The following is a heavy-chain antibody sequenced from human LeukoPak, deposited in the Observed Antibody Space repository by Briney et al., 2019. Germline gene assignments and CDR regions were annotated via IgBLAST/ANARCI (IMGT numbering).Heavy chain of an antibody. CDR3: ARGRPITEEGSWLDP. CDR2: IYYSGKT. Sequence: SETLSLTCIVSGGSISNNYWSWIRQPLGKGLEWIGYIYYSGKTDYNPPLRSRVTISVDTSRNQFSLKLTSVTAADTAVYYCARGRPITEEGSWLDPWGQGTLVTVSS. CDR1: GGSISNNY. J-gene: IGHJ5*02. D-gene: IGHD1-14*01. V-gene: IGHV4-59*01.